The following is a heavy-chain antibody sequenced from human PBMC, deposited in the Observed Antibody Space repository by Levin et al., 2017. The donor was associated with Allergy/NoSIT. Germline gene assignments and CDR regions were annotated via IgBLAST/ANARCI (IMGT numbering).Heavy chain of an antibody. Sequence: PSETLSLTCTVSGGSISTYTHYWAWIRQPPGKGLEWIGIVHYTGRAYYSPSLKSRVSISLDTSKDQFSLRLNSVTAADTAVYFCARADYTTDTWFDSWGQGTLLTVSS. CDR1: GGSISTYTHY. J-gene: IGHJ5*01. D-gene: IGHD4-11*01. CDR3: ARADYTTDTWFDS. V-gene: IGHV4-39*07. CDR2: VHYTGRA.